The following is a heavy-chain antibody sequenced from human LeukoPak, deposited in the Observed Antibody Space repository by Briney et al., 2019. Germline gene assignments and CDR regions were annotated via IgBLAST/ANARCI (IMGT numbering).Heavy chain of an antibody. V-gene: IGHV4-39*07. D-gene: IGHD1-26*01. Sequence: SETLSLTCTVSGGSISSSSYYWGWIRQPPGKGLEWIGGIYYSGSTYYNPSLKSRVTISVDTSKNQFSLKLSSVTAADTAVYYCARGPPWFMYSGSLATGNGYWGQGTLVTVSS. J-gene: IGHJ4*02. CDR1: GGSISSSSYY. CDR3: ARGPPWFMYSGSLATGNGY. CDR2: IYYSGST.